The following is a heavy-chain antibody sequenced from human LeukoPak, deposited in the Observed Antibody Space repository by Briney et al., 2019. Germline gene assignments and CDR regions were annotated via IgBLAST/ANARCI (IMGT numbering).Heavy chain of an antibody. CDR2: INHSGST. V-gene: IGHV4-34*01. Sequence: SETLSLTCAVYGGSFSGYYWSWIRQPPGKGLEWIGEINHSGSTNYNPSLKSRVTISVDASKNQFSLKLSSVTAADTAVYYCARSIAQYNWFDPWGQGTLVTVSS. CDR3: ARSIAQYNWFDP. CDR1: GGSFSGYY. J-gene: IGHJ5*02. D-gene: IGHD6-13*01.